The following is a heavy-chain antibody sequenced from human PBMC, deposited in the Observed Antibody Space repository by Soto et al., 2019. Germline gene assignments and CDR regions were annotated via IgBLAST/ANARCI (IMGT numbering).Heavy chain of an antibody. J-gene: IGHJ4*02. CDR1: GYTFTHYA. CDR2: INAANGHT. D-gene: IGHD3-10*01. Sequence: QVQVVQSGAEVKRPGASVKVSCKASGYTFTHYAIHWVRQAPGQRPELMGWINAANGHTKYSQTFQGRVTLTRDTSATTAYMELSSLSSEDTAVYYCATQDFKSGRSHLDYWGQGTLVTVSS. CDR3: ATQDFKSGRSHLDY. V-gene: IGHV1-3*01.